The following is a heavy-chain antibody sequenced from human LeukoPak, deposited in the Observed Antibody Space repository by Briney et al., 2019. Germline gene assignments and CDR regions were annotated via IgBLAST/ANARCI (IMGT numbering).Heavy chain of an antibody. J-gene: IGHJ4*02. Sequence: GGSLRLSCAASGFTFSDYYMSWVRQAPGKGLEWVSNISSSGSAIYYADSVKGRFTISRDNAKNSLYLQMNSLRAEDTAVYYCARESAGGRNYYYDSSGLDYWGQGTLVTVSS. CDR2: ISSSGSAI. D-gene: IGHD3-22*01. CDR3: ARESAGGRNYYYDSSGLDY. CDR1: GFTFSDYY. V-gene: IGHV3-11*01.